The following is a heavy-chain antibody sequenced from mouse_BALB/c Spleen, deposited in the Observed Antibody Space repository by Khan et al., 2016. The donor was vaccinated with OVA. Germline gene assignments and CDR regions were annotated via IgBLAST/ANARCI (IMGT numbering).Heavy chain of an antibody. V-gene: IGHV5-17*02. CDR2: ISGYSNTT. CDR3: ATSYFYGYYFDY. D-gene: IGHD1-1*01. CDR1: GFTFSSYG. J-gene: IGHJ2*01. Sequence: EVELVESGGDLVQPGGSRKLSCAASGFTFSSYGMHWVRQAPEKGLEWVAYISGYSNTTYYDETVKGRFTISRDNPRNTLFLQMTSLMSEDTAMYYCATSYFYGYYFDYWGPGTTLTVSS.